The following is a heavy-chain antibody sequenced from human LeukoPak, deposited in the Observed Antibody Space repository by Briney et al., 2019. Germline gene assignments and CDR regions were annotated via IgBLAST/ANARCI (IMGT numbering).Heavy chain of an antibody. J-gene: IGHJ6*03. CDR1: GGTFSSCA. V-gene: IGHV1-69*06. CDR3: ARMGSSWPKYYYYYYMDV. Sequence: ASVKVSCKASGGTFSSCAISWVRQAPGQGLEWMGGIIPIFGTANYAQKFQGRVTITADKSTSTAYMELSSLRSEDTAVYYCARMGSSWPKYYYYYYMDVWGKGTTVTVSS. D-gene: IGHD6-13*01. CDR2: IIPIFGTA.